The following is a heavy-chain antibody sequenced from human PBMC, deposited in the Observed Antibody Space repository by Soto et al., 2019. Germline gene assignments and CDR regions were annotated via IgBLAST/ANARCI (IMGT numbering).Heavy chain of an antibody. V-gene: IGHV5-51*01. CDR3: ASRVYYGSGSYYPSYYFDY. CDR2: IYPGDSDT. Sequence: PGESLNISCKGSGYSFTSYWIGWVRQMPGKGLEWMGIIYPGDSDTRYSPSFQGQVTISADKSISTAYLQWSSLKASDTAMYYCASRVYYGSGSYYPSYYFDYWGQGTLVTVSS. D-gene: IGHD3-10*01. J-gene: IGHJ4*02. CDR1: GYSFTSYW.